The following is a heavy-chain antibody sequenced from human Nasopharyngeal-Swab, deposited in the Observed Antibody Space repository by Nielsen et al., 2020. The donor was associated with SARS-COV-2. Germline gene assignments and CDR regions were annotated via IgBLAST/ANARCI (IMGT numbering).Heavy chain of an antibody. CDR3: AREWFGDRTPPTYYYGMDV. V-gene: IGHV3-7*03. CDR2: IKQDGSEK. J-gene: IGHJ6*02. Sequence: VRQAPGKGLEWVANIKQDGSEKYYVDSVKGRFTISRDNAKNSLYLQMNSLRAEDTAVYYCAREWFGDRTPPTYYYGMDVWGQGTTVTVSS. D-gene: IGHD3-10*01.